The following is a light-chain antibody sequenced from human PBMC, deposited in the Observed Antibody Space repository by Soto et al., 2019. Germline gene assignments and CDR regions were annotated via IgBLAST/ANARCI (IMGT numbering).Light chain of an antibody. J-gene: IGLJ2*01. Sequence: QSVLTQPPSASGTPGQRVTISCSGSSSNIGSNTVNWYQQLPGTAPKLLIYSNNQRHSGVPDRFSGSKSGTSASLAISGLQSEDEADYYCAAWDDSLNGQVVFGGGTQLTVL. CDR3: AAWDDSLNGQVV. CDR2: SNN. CDR1: SSNIGSNT. V-gene: IGLV1-44*01.